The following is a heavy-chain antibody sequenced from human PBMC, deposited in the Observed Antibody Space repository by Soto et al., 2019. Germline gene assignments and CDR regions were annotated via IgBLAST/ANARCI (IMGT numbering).Heavy chain of an antibody. V-gene: IGHV1-69*04. CDR1: GGTFSSYT. D-gene: IGHD2-2*01. Sequence: GASVKVSCKASGGTFSSYTISWVRQAPGQGLEWMGRIIPILGIANYAQKFQGRVTITADKSTSTAYMELSSLRSEDTAVYYCAREEKVPAATYYYYMDVWGKGTTVTVSS. CDR3: AREEKVPAATYYYYMDV. CDR2: IIPILGIA. J-gene: IGHJ6*03.